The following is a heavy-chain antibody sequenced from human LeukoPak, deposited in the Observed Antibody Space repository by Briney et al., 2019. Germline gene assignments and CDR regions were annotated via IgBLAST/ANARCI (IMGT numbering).Heavy chain of an antibody. V-gene: IGHV1-18*01. J-gene: IGHJ5*02. CDR1: GYTFTSYG. D-gene: IGHD6-13*01. Sequence: ASVKVSCKASGYTFTSYGISWVRQAPGQGLEWMGWISAYNGNTNYAQKLQGRVTMTRDTSTSTAYMELSSLRSEDTAVYYCARDPFGAAAGTRWFDPWGQGTLVTVSS. CDR3: ARDPFGAAAGTRWFDP. CDR2: ISAYNGNT.